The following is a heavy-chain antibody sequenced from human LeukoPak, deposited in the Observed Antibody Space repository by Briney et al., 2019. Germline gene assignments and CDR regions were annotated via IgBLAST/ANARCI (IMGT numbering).Heavy chain of an antibody. Sequence: GGSLRLSCAASGFTFSASAVHWVRQASGKGLEWIGRIRSKANNYATAYAGSLKGRYTVSRDDSKNTAYLQMNSLKTEDSAVYFCARDSSSEGPLDYWGQGTLVAVSS. J-gene: IGHJ4*02. CDR3: ARDSSSEGPLDY. D-gene: IGHD6-6*01. CDR1: GFTFSASA. V-gene: IGHV3-73*01. CDR2: IRSKANNYAT.